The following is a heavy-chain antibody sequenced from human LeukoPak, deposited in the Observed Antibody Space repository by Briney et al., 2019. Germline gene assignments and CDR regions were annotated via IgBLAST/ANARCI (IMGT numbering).Heavy chain of an antibody. D-gene: IGHD5-12*01. CDR2: INPSGGST. J-gene: IGHJ3*02. CDR3: ARVRTGYVPFDAFDI. Sequence: GASVKVSCKASGYTFTSYYMHWVRQAPGQGLEWMGIINPSGGSTSYAQKFQGRVTMTRDTSTSTVYMELSSLRSEDTAVYYCARVRTGYVPFDAFDIWGQGTMVTVSS. CDR1: GYTFTSYY. V-gene: IGHV1-46*01.